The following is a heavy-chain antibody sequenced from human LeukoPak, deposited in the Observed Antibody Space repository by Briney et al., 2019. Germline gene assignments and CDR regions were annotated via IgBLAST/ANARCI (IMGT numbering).Heavy chain of an antibody. CDR3: AAEAAYYYDSRDAFDV. J-gene: IGHJ3*01. D-gene: IGHD3-22*01. CDR1: GFTFTSST. V-gene: IGHV1-58*01. Sequence: SVKVSCKASGFTFTSSTVQWVRQARGQRREWIGWIVVGSGNTNYAQKFQERVTSTRDMSTSLVYMELSSLRSEDTAVYYCAAEAAYYYDSRDAFDVWGQGKMVTVSS. CDR2: IVVGSGNT.